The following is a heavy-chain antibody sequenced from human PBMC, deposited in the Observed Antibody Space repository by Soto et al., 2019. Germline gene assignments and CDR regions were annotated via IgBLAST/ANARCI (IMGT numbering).Heavy chain of an antibody. CDR3: ARTFDSSGYYIFDY. J-gene: IGHJ4*02. V-gene: IGHV1-69*13. CDR2: IIPILGTA. Sequence: GASVKVSCKASGGTFSSYAISWVRQAPGQGLEWMGGIIPILGTANYAQKFQGRVTITANESTSTAYMELSSLRSEDTAVYYCARTFDSSGYYIFDYWGQGTLVTVSS. D-gene: IGHD3-22*01. CDR1: GGTFSSYA.